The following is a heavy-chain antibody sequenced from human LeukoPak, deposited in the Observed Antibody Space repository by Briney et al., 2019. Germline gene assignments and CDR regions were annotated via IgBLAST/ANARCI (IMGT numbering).Heavy chain of an antibody. V-gene: IGHV3-33*01. D-gene: IGHD6-13*01. CDR1: GFTFSSYG. Sequence: GGSLRLSCAASGFTFSSYGMHWVRQAPGKGLEWVAVIWYDGSNKYYADSVKGRFTISRDNSKNTLYLQINSLRAEDTAVYYCARDLGVAAAWTYFDYWGQGTLVTVSS. CDR3: ARDLGVAAAWTYFDY. J-gene: IGHJ4*02. CDR2: IWYDGSNK.